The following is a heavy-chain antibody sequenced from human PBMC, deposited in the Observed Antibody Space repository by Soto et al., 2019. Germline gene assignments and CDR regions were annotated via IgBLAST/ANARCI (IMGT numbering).Heavy chain of an antibody. CDR3: AHRPIAVAGKGGFDY. CDR2: IYWDDDK. V-gene: IGHV2-5*02. D-gene: IGHD6-19*01. J-gene: IGHJ4*02. CDR1: GFSLSTSGVG. Sequence: QITLKESGPTLVKPTQTLTLTCTFSGFSLSTSGVGVGWIRQPPGKALEWLALIYWDDDKRYSPSLKSRLTITKDTSKHQVVLTMTNMDPVDTATYYCAHRPIAVAGKGGFDYWGQGTLVTVSS.